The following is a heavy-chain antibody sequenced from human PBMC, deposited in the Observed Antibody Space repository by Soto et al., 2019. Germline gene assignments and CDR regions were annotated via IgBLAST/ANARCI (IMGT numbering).Heavy chain of an antibody. CDR3: ARVMDYDFWSGYLPLLNRYGMDV. CDR1: GYTFTSYG. D-gene: IGHD3-3*01. Sequence: AASVKVSCKASGYTFTSYGISWVRQAPGQGLEWMGWISAYNGNTNYAQKLQGRVTMTTDTSTSTAYMVLRSLRSDDTAVYYCARVMDYDFWSGYLPLLNRYGMDVWGQGTTVTVSS. CDR2: ISAYNGNT. V-gene: IGHV1-18*01. J-gene: IGHJ6*02.